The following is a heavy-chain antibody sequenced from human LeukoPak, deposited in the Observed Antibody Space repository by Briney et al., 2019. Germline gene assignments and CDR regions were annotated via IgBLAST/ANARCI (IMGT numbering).Heavy chain of an antibody. CDR1: GFTFSSYW. D-gene: IGHD2-15*01. V-gene: IGHV3-7*01. CDR3: ARDYCSGGSCYDWDYFDY. Sequence: GGSLRLSCAASGFTFSSYWMSWVRQAPGKGLEWVANIKQDGSEKYYVDSVKGRFTISRDNAKNSLYLQMNSLRAEDTAVYYCARDYCSGGSCYDWDYFDYWGQGTLVTVSS. CDR2: IKQDGSEK. J-gene: IGHJ4*02.